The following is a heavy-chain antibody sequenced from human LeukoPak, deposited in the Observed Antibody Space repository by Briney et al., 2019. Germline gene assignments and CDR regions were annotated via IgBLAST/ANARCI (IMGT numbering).Heavy chain of an antibody. CDR1: GGPISSYY. J-gene: IGHJ6*02. V-gene: IGHV4-4*07. Sequence: PSETLSLTCTVSGGPISSYYWTWIRQPAGMGLEWIGRIYSSGITNINPSLKSRVTMSVDTSKSQLSLKLSSVTAADTAVYYCARAPGSGYGMDVWGQGTTVTVSS. CDR3: ARAPGSGYGMDV. CDR2: IYSSGIT. D-gene: IGHD3-10*01.